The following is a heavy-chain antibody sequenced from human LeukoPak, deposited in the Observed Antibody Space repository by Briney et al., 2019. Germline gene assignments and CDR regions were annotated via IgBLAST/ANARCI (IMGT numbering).Heavy chain of an antibody. CDR1: GFTFSTYS. D-gene: IGHD3-22*01. V-gene: IGHV3-30*03. Sequence: GGSLRLSCAASGFTFSTYSMNWVRQAPGKGLEWVAVISYDGSNKYYADSVKGRFTISRDNSKNTLYLQMNSLRAEDTAVYYCAYAREDSSGFELGYWGQGTLVTVSS. J-gene: IGHJ4*02. CDR2: ISYDGSNK. CDR3: AYAREDSSGFELGY.